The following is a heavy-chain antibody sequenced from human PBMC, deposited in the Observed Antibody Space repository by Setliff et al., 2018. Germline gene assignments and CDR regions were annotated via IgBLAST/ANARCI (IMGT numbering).Heavy chain of an antibody. CDR1: GDSINPYY. D-gene: IGHD3-22*01. Sequence: SETLSLTCSVSGDSINPYYWAWIRQPPGKGLEWIGFIYYSGATTYNPSLKSRVTISVDTSKNQFSLNLNSVTAADTAVYYCARYRNYFDSSGQTQYYFDYWGQGTLVTVSS. CDR2: IYYSGAT. V-gene: IGHV4-59*01. CDR3: ARYRNYFDSSGQTQYYFDY. J-gene: IGHJ4*02.